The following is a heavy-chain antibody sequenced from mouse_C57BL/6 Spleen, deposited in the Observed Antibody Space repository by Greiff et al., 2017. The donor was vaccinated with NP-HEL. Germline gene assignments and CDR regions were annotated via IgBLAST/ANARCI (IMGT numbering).Heavy chain of an antibody. CDR2: IAPSDSET. J-gene: IGHJ3*01. CDR3: SRLPGGSSPAWFAY. V-gene: IGHV1-52*01. D-gene: IGHD1-1*01. CDR1: GYTFTSYW. Sequence: QVQLQQPGAELVRPGSSVKLSCKASGYTFTSYWMHWVKQRPIQGLEWIGNIAPSDSETHYNQQFKDKATLTVDKSSSTAYMQLSSLTSEDSAVYYCSRLPGGSSPAWFAYWGQGTLVTVSA.